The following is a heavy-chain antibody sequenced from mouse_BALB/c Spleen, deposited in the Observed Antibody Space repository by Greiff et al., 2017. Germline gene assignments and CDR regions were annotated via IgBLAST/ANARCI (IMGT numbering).Heavy chain of an antibody. V-gene: IGHV14-3*02. CDR3: ALYDGYYVGY. CDR2: IDPANGNT. J-gene: IGHJ2*01. Sequence: VQLQQSGAELVKPGASVKLSCTASGFNIKDTYMHWVKQRPVQGLEWIGRIDPANGNTKYDPKFQGKATITADTSSNTAYLQLSSLTSEDTAVYYCALYDGYYVGYWGQGTTLTVSS. CDR1: GFNIKDTY. D-gene: IGHD2-3*01.